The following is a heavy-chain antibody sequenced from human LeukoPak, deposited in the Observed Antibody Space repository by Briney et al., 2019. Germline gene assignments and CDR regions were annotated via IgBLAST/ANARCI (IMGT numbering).Heavy chain of an antibody. CDR3: TRDGSGFYHYYYMDV. CDR1: GFTFTDYS. Sequence: GGSLRVSCAASGFTFTDYSMNWVRQAPGKGLEGVSSISTVSTYKKYADSAKGRFTISRDNSKNLLYLQMSSLSAEDTAVYYCTRDGSGFYHYYYMDVWGKGTTVTVSS. CDR2: ISTVSTYK. D-gene: IGHD6-25*01. J-gene: IGHJ6*03. V-gene: IGHV3-21*01.